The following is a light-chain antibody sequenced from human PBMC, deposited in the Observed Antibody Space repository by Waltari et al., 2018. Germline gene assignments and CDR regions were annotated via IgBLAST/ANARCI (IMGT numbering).Light chain of an antibody. CDR2: STN. CDR1: SGSVSSSYF. V-gene: IGLV8-61*01. J-gene: IGLJ3*02. CDR3: VLYMGSGLWV. Sequence: QTVVTQEPSFSVSPGGTVPLTCGLSSGSVSSSYFPSWYQQTPGQAPRTLIYSTNTRSSGVPERFSGSILGNKAALTITGAQADDESDYYCVLYMGSGLWVFGGGTKLTVL.